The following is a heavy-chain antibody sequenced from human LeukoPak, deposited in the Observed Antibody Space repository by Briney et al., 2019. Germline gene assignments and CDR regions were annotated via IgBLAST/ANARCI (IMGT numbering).Heavy chain of an antibody. CDR2: ISAYNGNT. D-gene: IGHD5-18*01. J-gene: IGHJ4*02. V-gene: IGHV1-18*01. Sequence: ASVKVSCKASGYTFTSYGISWVRQAPGQGLEWMGWISAYNGNTNYAQKLQGRVTITTDTSTSTAYMELRSLRSDDTAVYYCARDPKYSYGPSLGYWGQGTLVTVSS. CDR1: GYTFTSYG. CDR3: ARDPKYSYGPSLGY.